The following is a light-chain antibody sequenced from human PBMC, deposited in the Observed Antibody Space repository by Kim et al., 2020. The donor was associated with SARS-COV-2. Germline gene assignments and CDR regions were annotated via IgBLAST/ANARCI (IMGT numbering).Light chain of an antibody. J-gene: IGLJ2*01. CDR1: SGDIFDSKF. CDR2: DVS. Sequence: QSALTQPASVSGSPGQSITVSCTGASGDIFDSKFVSWYQQFPGKAPKLVIYDVSYRPSGVSSRFSGSKSGNTASLTISGLQADDEAHYYCSSYRGSDSPVVFGGGTQLTVL. CDR3: SSYRGSDSPVV. V-gene: IGLV2-14*03.